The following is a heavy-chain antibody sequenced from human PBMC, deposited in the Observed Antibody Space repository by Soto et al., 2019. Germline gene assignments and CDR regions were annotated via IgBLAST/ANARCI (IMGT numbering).Heavy chain of an antibody. Sequence: QVQLQESGPGLVKPSETLSLTCSVSGGSVSSGTYYWSWIRRPPGKGLEWIGYIHYSGTTNYNPSLKSRVTISVDRSKDHFSLELNSVTAADTAVYYCARDSPATMYLFDPWGQGTLVTVSS. V-gene: IGHV4-61*03. CDR1: GGSVSSGTYY. D-gene: IGHD2-2*01. CDR2: IHYSGTT. J-gene: IGHJ5*02. CDR3: ARDSPATMYLFDP.